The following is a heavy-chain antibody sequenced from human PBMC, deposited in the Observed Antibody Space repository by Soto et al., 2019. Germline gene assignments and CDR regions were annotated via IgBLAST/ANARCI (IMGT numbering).Heavy chain of an antibody. J-gene: IGHJ5*02. CDR1: GGTFSSYA. Sequence: SVKISCKASGGTFSSYAISWVRQAPGQGLEWMGGIIPIFGTANYAQKFQGRVTITADESTSTAYMELSSLRSEDTAVYYCARSRPGQPTSINWFDPWGQGTLVTVSS. CDR2: IIPIFGTA. V-gene: IGHV1-69*13. D-gene: IGHD6-13*01. CDR3: ARSRPGQPTSINWFDP.